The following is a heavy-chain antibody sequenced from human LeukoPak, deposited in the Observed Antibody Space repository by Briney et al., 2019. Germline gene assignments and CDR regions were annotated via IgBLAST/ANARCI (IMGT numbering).Heavy chain of an antibody. Sequence: PGGSLRLSCAASGFTFSSYSMNWVRQAPGKGLEWVSYISSSSSTIYYADSVKGRFTISRDNAKNSLYLQMNSLKTEDTAVYYCTRDHTEWELRTEFDYWGQGTLVTVSS. CDR3: TRDHTEWELRTEFDY. J-gene: IGHJ4*02. CDR1: GFTFSSYS. V-gene: IGHV3-48*01. CDR2: ISSSSSTI. D-gene: IGHD1-26*01.